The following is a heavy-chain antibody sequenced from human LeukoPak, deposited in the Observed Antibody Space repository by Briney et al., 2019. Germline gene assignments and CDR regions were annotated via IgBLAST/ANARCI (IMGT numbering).Heavy chain of an antibody. D-gene: IGHD6-13*01. CDR1: GFSFSDYG. Sequence: GGSLRLSCAASGFSFSDYGMHWVRQAPGKGLEWAAVIWDDGSNKYYADSVKGRFTISRDNSKSTLYLQMNSLRAEDTAVYYCARGARIAAAGTFIWDWGQGTLVTVSS. CDR3: ARGARIAAAGTFIWD. J-gene: IGHJ4*02. V-gene: IGHV3-33*01. CDR2: IWDDGSNK.